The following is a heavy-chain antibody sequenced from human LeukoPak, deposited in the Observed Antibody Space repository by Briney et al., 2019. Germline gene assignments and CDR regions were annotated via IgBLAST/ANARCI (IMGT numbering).Heavy chain of an antibody. V-gene: IGHV3-23*01. CDR1: GFTFSSYA. D-gene: IGHD3-10*01. J-gene: IGHJ4*02. Sequence: GGSLRLSCAASGFTFSSYAMSWVRQAPGKGLEWVSVISGSGDSTYYADSVKGRFTISRDNSKNTLYLQMNSLRAEDTAVYYCAKDRGYYGSGSYWDYWGQGTLVTVSS. CDR2: ISGSGDST. CDR3: AKDRGYYGSGSYWDY.